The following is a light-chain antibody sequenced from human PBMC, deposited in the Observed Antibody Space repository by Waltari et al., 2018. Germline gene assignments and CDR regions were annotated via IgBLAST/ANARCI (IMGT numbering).Light chain of an antibody. V-gene: IGKV1-39*01. J-gene: IGKJ2*01. CDR3: QQSYSTPHT. CDR2: AAS. Sequence: DIQMTQSPSSLSASVGDRVTITCRASQSISFYLNWYQQKPGIAPKLLIYAASSLQSGVPSRFSGSGSGTDFTLTISSLQPEDFATYSCQQSYSTPHTFGQGTKLEIK. CDR1: QSISFY.